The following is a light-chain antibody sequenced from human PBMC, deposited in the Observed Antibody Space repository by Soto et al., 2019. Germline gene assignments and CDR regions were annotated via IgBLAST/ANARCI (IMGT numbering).Light chain of an antibody. CDR3: CSYAGSSTLV. V-gene: IGLV2-23*01. J-gene: IGLJ2*01. CDR1: SSDVGSYNL. CDR2: EGS. Sequence: QSALTQPASVSGSPGQSITISCTGTSSDVGSYNLVSWYQQHPGKAPQLMIYEGSKRPSGVSNRSSGSKSGNTASLTISGLQAEDEADYYCCSYAGSSTLVFGGGTQLTVL.